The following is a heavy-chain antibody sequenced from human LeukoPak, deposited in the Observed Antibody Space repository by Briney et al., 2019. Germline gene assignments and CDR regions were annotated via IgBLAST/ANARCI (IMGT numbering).Heavy chain of an antibody. CDR3: ARIGASGTMDV. CDR2: ISSSSSYI. Sequence: GGSLRLSCAASGFTFSSYSMNWVRQAPGKGLEWVSSISSSSSYICYADSVKGRFTISRDNAKNSLYLQMNSLRAEDTAVYYCARIGASGTMDVWGQGTTVTVSS. CDR1: GFTFSSYS. V-gene: IGHV3-21*01. J-gene: IGHJ6*02. D-gene: IGHD1/OR15-1a*01.